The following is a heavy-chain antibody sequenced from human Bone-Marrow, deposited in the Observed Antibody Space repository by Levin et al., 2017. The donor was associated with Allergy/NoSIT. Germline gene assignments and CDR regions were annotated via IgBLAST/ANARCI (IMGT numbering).Heavy chain of an antibody. CDR3: AKISRRTYVLCDH. V-gene: IGHV5-51*01. CDR2: VYPRDSEV. D-gene: IGHD3-16*01. J-gene: IGHJ4*02. CDR1: GYSFTAYW. Sequence: GGSLRLSCQTSGYSFTAYWVAWVRQMPGKGLEWMGIVYPRDSEVKYNPSFQDQVTISADKSINTAYLAWSSLQALDTGMYYCAKISRRTYVLCDHWRQGILITVSS.